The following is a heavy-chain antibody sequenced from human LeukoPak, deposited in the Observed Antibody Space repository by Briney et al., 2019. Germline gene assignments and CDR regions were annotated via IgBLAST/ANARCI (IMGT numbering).Heavy chain of an antibody. CDR1: GVSISSYY. D-gene: IGHD3-22*01. CDR3: ARGYDSSGYYQNDAFDI. J-gene: IGHJ3*02. CDR2: IYYSGST. Sequence: SETLSLTCTVSGVSISSYYWSWIRQPPGKGLEWIGYIYYSGSTNYNPSLKSRVPISVDTSKNQFSLKLSSVTAADTAVYYCARGYDSSGYYQNDAFDIWGQGTMVTVSS. V-gene: IGHV4-59*08.